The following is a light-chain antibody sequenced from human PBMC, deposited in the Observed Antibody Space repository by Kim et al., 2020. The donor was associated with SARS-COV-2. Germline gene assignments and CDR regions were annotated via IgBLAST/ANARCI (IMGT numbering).Light chain of an antibody. CDR2: AAS. CDR3: QKYNSAPRT. CDR1: QGISNF. Sequence: SASVGDRVTITCRASQGISNFLAWYQQKPGKAPKLLIYAASALQSGVPSRCSGSGSGTDFTLTISNLQPEDFATYYCQKYNSAPRTFGQGTKVEIK. J-gene: IGKJ1*01. V-gene: IGKV1-27*01.